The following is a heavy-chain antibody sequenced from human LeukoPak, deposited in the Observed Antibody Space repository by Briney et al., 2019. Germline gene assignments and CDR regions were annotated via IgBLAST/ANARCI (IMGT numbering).Heavy chain of an antibody. V-gene: IGHV3-33*01. J-gene: IGHJ3*02. CDR2: IWYDGSNK. D-gene: IGHD3-10*01. CDR1: GFTFSSYG. CDR3: ARDRQITMVRGVYTDAFDI. Sequence: GGSLRPSCAASGFTFSSYGMHWVRQAPGKGLEWVAVIWYDGSNKYYADSVKGRFTISRDNSKNTLYLQMNSLRAEDTAVYYCARDRQITMVRGVYTDAFDIWGQGTMVTVSS.